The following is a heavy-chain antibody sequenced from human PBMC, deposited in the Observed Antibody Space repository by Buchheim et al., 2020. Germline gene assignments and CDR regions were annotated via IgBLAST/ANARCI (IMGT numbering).Heavy chain of an antibody. CDR2: IYYSGST. Sequence: QLQLQESGPGLVKPSETLSLTCTVSGGSISSSSYYWGWIRQPPGKGLEWIGSIYYSGSTYYNPSLKSRVTISVDTSKNQFSLKLSSVTAADTAVYYCASGPYSSSSDYYFDYWGQGTL. J-gene: IGHJ4*02. CDR1: GGSISSSSYY. V-gene: IGHV4-39*01. CDR3: ASGPYSSSSDYYFDY. D-gene: IGHD6-6*01.